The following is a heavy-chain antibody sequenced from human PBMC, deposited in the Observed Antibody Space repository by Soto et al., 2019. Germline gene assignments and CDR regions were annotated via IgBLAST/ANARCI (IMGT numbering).Heavy chain of an antibody. CDR1: GGSISSSSYY. CDR3: ARLPLYCSGGSCYSYYFDY. V-gene: IGHV4-39*01. D-gene: IGHD2-15*01. Sequence: SETLSLTCTVSGGSISSSSYYCGWIRQPPGKGLEWIGSIYYSGSTYYNPSLKSRVTISVDTSKNQFSLKLSSVTAADTAVYYCARLPLYCSGGSCYSYYFDYWGQGTLVTVSS. J-gene: IGHJ4*02. CDR2: IYYSGST.